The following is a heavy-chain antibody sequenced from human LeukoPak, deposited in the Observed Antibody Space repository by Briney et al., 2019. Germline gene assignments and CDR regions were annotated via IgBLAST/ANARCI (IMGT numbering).Heavy chain of an antibody. V-gene: IGHV3-7*05. D-gene: IGHD1-26*01. Sequence: GGSLRLSCAASGFTFSSSWMTWVRQAPGKGLEWVAHINEDGSDKYYVDSVTGRFSISRDNTKNSLYLQMSSLRAEDTAVYYCATWSNAWEFDYWDQGTLVSVSS. CDR2: INEDGSDK. J-gene: IGHJ4*02. CDR3: ATWSNAWEFDY. CDR1: GFTFSSSW.